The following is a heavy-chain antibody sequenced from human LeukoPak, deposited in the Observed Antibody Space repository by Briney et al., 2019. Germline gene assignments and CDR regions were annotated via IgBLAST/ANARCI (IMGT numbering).Heavy chain of an antibody. J-gene: IGHJ4*02. Sequence: GRSLRLSCAASGFTFSSYGMHWVRQAPGKGLEWVALIRHDGSDIYYGESVKGRFSISRDNSKNTLYLQMNSLRAEDTALYYCARFFYHDRGGYLDSWGQGTLVTVSS. CDR3: ARFFYHDRGGYLDS. V-gene: IGHV3-33*08. CDR2: IRHDGSDI. CDR1: GFTFSSYG. D-gene: IGHD3-22*01.